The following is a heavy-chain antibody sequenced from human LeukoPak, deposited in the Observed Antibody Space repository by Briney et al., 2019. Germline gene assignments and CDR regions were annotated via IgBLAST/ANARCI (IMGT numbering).Heavy chain of an antibody. J-gene: IGHJ3*02. V-gene: IGHV1-69*05. D-gene: IGHD2-15*01. CDR3: ARDRGNAFDI. CDR2: IIPIFGTA. Sequence: ASVKVSCKASGGTFSSYAISWVRQAPGQGLEWMGGIIPIFGTANYAQKFQGRVTITTDESTSTAYVELSSLRSEDTAVYYCARDRGNAFDIWGQGTMVTVSS. CDR1: GGTFSSYA.